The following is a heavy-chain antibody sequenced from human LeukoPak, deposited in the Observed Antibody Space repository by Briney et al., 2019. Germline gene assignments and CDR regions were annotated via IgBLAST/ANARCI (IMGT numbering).Heavy chain of an antibody. D-gene: IGHD3-10*01. CDR1: GGSISSYY. CDR3: ARGKIPPTYCYGSGTDEYYFDY. Sequence: SETLSLTCTVSGGSISSYYWSWIRQPPGKGLEWIGYIYYSGSTNYNPSLKSRVTISVDTSKNQFSLKLSSVTAADTAVYYCARGKIPPTYCYGSGTDEYYFDYWGQGALVTVSS. J-gene: IGHJ4*02. CDR2: IYYSGST. V-gene: IGHV4-59*08.